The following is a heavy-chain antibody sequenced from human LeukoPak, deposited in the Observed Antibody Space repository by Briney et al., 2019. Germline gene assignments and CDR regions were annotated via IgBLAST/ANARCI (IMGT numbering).Heavy chain of an antibody. CDR1: GFTFGDYA. CDR2: IRGKAYGGTT. Sequence: GGSLRLSCTASGFTFGDYAMSWVRQAPGKGLEWVGFIRGKAYGGTTEYAASVKGRFTISRDDSKSIAYLQMNSLKAEDTAVYYCGAGLYYFDYWGQGTLVTVSS. D-gene: IGHD6-19*01. J-gene: IGHJ4*02. CDR3: GAGLYYFDY. V-gene: IGHV3-49*04.